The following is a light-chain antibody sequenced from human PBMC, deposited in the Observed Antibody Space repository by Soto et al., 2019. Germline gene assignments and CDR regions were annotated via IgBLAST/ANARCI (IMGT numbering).Light chain of an antibody. CDR3: SSYTSSSTRV. Sequence: QSALTQPASVSGSPGQSITISCTGTSSDVGAYDFVSWYQQHPDKAPKLMIYEVSNRPSGVSNRFSGSKSVNTATLTISGLQAEDEADYYCSSYTSSSTRVFGTGTQANRP. J-gene: IGLJ1*01. V-gene: IGLV2-14*03. CDR1: SSDVGAYDF. CDR2: EVS.